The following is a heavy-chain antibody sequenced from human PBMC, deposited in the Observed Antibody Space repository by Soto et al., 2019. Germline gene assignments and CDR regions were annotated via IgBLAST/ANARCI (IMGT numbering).Heavy chain of an antibody. CDR2: ISAYNGNT. J-gene: IGHJ6*03. Sequence: ASVKVSCKASGYTFISYGISWVRQAPGQGLEWMGWISAYNGNTNYAQKLQGRVTMTTDTSTSTAYMELRSLRSDDTAVYYCARGVDGESEYYYYYYMDVWGKGTTVTVSS. CDR3: ARGVDGESEYYYYYYMDV. CDR1: GYTFISYG. D-gene: IGHD2-15*01. V-gene: IGHV1-18*01.